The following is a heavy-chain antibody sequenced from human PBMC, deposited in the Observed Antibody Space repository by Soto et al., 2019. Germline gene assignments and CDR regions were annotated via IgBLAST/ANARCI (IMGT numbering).Heavy chain of an antibody. CDR1: GYSFTSYW. CDR3: ARGDLYYYDSSGYFFDY. Sequence: PGASLKISCKGSGYSFTSYWIGWVRQMPGKGLEWMGIIYPGDSDTRYSPSFQGQVTISADKSISTAYLQWSSLKASDTAMYYCARGDLYYYDSSGYFFDYWGQGTLVTVSS. J-gene: IGHJ4*02. V-gene: IGHV5-51*01. D-gene: IGHD3-22*01. CDR2: IYPGDSDT.